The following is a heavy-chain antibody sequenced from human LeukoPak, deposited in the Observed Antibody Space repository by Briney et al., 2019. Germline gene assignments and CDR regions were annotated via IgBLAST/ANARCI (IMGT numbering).Heavy chain of an antibody. V-gene: IGHV3-43D*03. CDR3: GRGLPTVTSIDY. Sequence: GGSLRLSCVASGFTFDDYAMHWVRQAPGKGLEWVSLISWDGGSISYADSVKGRFTIFRDNAKNSLYLQMNSLRAEDTAVYYCGRGLPTVTSIDYWGQGTLVTVSS. CDR1: GFTFDDYA. D-gene: IGHD4-17*01. CDR2: ISWDGGSI. J-gene: IGHJ4*02.